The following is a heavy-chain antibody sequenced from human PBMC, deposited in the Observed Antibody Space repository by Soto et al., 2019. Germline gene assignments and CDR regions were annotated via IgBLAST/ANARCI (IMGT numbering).Heavy chain of an antibody. CDR2: IKSDGSSI. V-gene: IGHV3-74*01. CDR1: GFTFSSYW. CDR3: ARDTTPYSSSWYVGY. J-gene: IGHJ4*02. Sequence: GGSLRLSCAASGFTFSSYWMHWVRQAPGEGLVWVSRIKSDGSSITYADSVKGRFTISRDNAKNTLYLQMNSLRAEDTAVYYCARDTTPYSSSWYVGYWGQGTLVTVSS. D-gene: IGHD6-13*01.